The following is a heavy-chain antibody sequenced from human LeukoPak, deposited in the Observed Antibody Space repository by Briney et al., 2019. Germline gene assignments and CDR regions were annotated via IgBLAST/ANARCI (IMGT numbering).Heavy chain of an antibody. D-gene: IGHD6-13*01. Sequence: SETLSLTCTVSGGSISSGSYYWSWIRQPAGKGLEWIGRIYTSGSTNYNPSLKSRVTMSVDTSKNQFSLKLSSVTAADTAVYYCAAAGTGFDYWGQGTLVTVSS. J-gene: IGHJ4*02. CDR3: AAAGTGFDY. CDR1: GGSISSGSYY. V-gene: IGHV4-61*02. CDR2: IYTSGST.